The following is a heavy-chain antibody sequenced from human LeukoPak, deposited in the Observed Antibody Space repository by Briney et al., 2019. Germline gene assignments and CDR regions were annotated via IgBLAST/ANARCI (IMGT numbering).Heavy chain of an antibody. CDR3: ATLDRRDDYSAFDS. CDR1: EYIFSNYW. V-gene: IGHV5-51*01. J-gene: IGHJ4*02. Sequence: GESPKISCKGSEYIFSNYWIGWVRQMPGKGLECMGIIYPGDSDTKYSPSFQGQVTISADKSISTAYLQWSSLKASDTAIYYCATLDRRDDYSAFDSWGQGTLVTVSS. D-gene: IGHD5-24*01. CDR2: IYPGDSDT.